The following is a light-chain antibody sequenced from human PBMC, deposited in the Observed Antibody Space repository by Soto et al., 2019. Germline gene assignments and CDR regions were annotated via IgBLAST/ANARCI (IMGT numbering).Light chain of an antibody. CDR3: AAWDDSLKGVV. J-gene: IGLJ2*01. Sequence: QSVVTQPPSASGTPGQRVTISCSGSTSNIGTHPVNWYQQFPGTAPKLLMSNNNQRPSGVPDRFSGSKSGTSASLAISGLQSGDEGDYYCAAWDDSLKGVVFGGGTKLTVL. CDR2: NNN. V-gene: IGLV1-44*01. CDR1: TSNIGTHP.